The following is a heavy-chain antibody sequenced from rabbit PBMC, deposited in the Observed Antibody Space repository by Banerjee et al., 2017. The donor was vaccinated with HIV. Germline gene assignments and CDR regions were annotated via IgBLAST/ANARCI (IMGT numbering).Heavy chain of an antibody. CDR1: GFSFSGSQY. V-gene: IGHV1S45*01. Sequence: QEQLVESGGGLVKPEGSLTLTCTASGFSFSGSQYMCWVRQAPGKGLEWIACIYAGSSGTNYYASWAEGRFTISKTSSTTVTLQMTSLTAADTATYFCARDLAGVIGWNFNLWGPGTLVTVS. J-gene: IGHJ4*01. CDR3: ARDLAGVIGWNFNL. CDR2: IYAGSSGTN. D-gene: IGHD4-1*01.